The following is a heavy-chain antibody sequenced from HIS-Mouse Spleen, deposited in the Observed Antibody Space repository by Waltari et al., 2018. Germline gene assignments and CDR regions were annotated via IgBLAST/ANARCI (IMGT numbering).Heavy chain of an antibody. CDR2: IYWDDDK. V-gene: IGHV2-70*15. J-gene: IGHJ4*02. CDR3: ARIAEGYTSGWYAFDY. D-gene: IGHD6-19*01. Sequence: QVTLRESGPALVKPTQTLTLTCTFSGFSLSPSGMCVSWIRPPPGKALEWLARIYWDDDKYYSTSLKTRLTISRDTSKNQVVLTMTNMDPLDTATYYCARIAEGYTSGWYAFDYWGQGTLVTVSS. CDR1: GFSLSPSGMC.